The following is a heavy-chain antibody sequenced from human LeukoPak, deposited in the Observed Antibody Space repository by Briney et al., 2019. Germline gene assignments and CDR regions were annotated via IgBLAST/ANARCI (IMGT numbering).Heavy chain of an antibody. V-gene: IGHV3-23*01. CDR2: ISGSGGST. Sequence: GGSLRLSCAASGFTFSSYATSWVRQAPGKGLEWVSAISGSGGSTYYADSVKGRFTISRDNSKNTLYLQMNSLRAEDTAVYYCAKTPRWVITPYFDYWGQGTLVTVSS. CDR1: GFTFSSYA. D-gene: IGHD3-22*01. J-gene: IGHJ4*02. CDR3: AKTPRWVITPYFDY.